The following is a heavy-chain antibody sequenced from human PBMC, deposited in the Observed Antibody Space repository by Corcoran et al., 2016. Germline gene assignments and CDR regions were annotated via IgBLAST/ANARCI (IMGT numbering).Heavy chain of an antibody. CDR2: IYYSGSN. CDR1: GGSSRSYY. Sequence: QVQLQESGTGLVKPSETLSLTCTVSGGSSRSYYWSWIRQPPGKGLEWIGYIYYSGSNNYNPSLKSRVTISVNTSKNQFPLKLSSVTAADTAGYYCARVRGSPFDPWGQGTLVTVSS. V-gene: IGHV4-59*01. D-gene: IGHD3-16*01. CDR3: ARVRGSPFDP. J-gene: IGHJ5*02.